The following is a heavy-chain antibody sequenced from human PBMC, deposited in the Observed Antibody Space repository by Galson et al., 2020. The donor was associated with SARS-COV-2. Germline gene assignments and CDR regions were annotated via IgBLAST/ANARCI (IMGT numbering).Heavy chain of an antibody. CDR2: FYYGGNT. D-gene: IGHD3-22*01. J-gene: IGHJ1*01. CDR3: ARGPAYYYDISGHYTSPSAHFEH. V-gene: IGHV4-39*07. CDR1: GDSVSSSDSY. Sequence: SETLSLTCTVSGDSVSSSDSYWGWIRQPPGKGLEWIGAFYYGGNTYYNPALKSRVTISVDTSKNQFSLKLTSVTAADTAVYYCARGPAYYYDISGHYTSPSAHFEHWGQGTLVTVSS.